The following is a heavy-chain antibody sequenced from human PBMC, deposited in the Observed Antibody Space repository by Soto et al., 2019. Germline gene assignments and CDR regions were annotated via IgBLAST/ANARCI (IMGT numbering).Heavy chain of an antibody. J-gene: IGHJ4*02. V-gene: IGHV1-69*12. CDR3: ARMVINDYGDYVEYYFDY. CDR2: IIPIFGTA. D-gene: IGHD4-17*01. CDR1: GGTFSSYA. Sequence: QVQLVQSGAEVKKPGSSVKVSCKASGGTFSSYAISWVRQAPGQGLEWMGGIIPIFGTANYAQKFQGRVTITADESTSTAYMELSSLRSEDTAVYYCARMVINDYGDYVEYYFDYWGQGTLVTVSS.